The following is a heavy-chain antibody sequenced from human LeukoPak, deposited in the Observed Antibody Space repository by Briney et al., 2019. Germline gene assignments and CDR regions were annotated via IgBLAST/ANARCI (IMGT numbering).Heavy chain of an antibody. CDR3: ARQVGATRIDY. V-gene: IGHV4-59*01. J-gene: IGHJ4*02. Sequence: SEPLSLTCTVSGGSISSYYWIWLRQPRGKGLEWIGYIDYSGSTNYNPSLKSRVTISVDTAKNQFSLKLSSVTAADTAVYYWARQVGATRIDYWGQGALVTVSS. CDR2: IDYSGST. CDR1: GGSISSYY. D-gene: IGHD1-26*01.